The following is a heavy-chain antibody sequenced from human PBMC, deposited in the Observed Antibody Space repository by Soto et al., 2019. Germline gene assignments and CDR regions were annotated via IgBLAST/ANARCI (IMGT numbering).Heavy chain of an antibody. CDR3: MLGSGWKDFDY. V-gene: IGHV4-59*04. Sequence: SETLSLTCSVSGGSISSHHWSWIRQPPGKGLEWIGYIYYSGSTYYNPSLKSRVTISVDTSKNQFSLKLSSVTAADTAVYYCMLGSGWKDFDYWGQGTLVTVSS. CDR1: GGSISSHH. CDR2: IYYSGST. J-gene: IGHJ4*02. D-gene: IGHD3-22*01.